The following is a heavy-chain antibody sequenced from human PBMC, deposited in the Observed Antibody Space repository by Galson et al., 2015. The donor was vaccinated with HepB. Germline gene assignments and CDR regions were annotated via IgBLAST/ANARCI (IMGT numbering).Heavy chain of an antibody. Sequence: SLRLSCAASGFTFSSYAMSWVRQAPGKGLEWVSAISGSGGSTYYADSVKGRFTISRDNSKNTLYLQMNSLRAEDTAVYYCAKAEGIAVAGTVDYWGQGTLVTVSS. CDR3: AKAEGIAVAGTVDY. CDR2: ISGSGGST. D-gene: IGHD6-19*01. J-gene: IGHJ4*02. CDR1: GFTFSSYA. V-gene: IGHV3-23*01.